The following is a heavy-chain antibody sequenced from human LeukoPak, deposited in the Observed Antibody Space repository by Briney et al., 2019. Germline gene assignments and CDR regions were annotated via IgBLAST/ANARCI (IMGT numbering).Heavy chain of an antibody. CDR3: ARTPHPDYGDSTAFDY. V-gene: IGHV1-2*06. Sequence: ASVKVSCKASGYTFTGYYMHWVRQAPGQGLEWMGRINPNSGGTNYAQKFQGRVTMTRDTSISTAYMELSRLRSDDTAVYYCARTPHPDYGDSTAFDYWGQGTLVTVSS. D-gene: IGHD4-17*01. CDR2: INPNSGGT. J-gene: IGHJ4*02. CDR1: GYTFTGYY.